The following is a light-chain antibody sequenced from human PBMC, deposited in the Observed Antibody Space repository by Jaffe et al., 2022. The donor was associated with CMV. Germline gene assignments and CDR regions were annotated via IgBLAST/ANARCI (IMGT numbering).Light chain of an antibody. Sequence: QSVLTQPPSVSGAPGQRVTISCTGSSSNIGAGYDVHWYQQLPGTAPKLLIFDNNNRPSGVPDRFSGSKSGTSASLAITGLQAEDEADYYCQSYDSDLRTVFGGGTRLTVL. CDR3: QSYDSDLRTV. CDR2: DNN. J-gene: IGLJ3*02. CDR1: SSNIGAGYD. V-gene: IGLV1-40*01.